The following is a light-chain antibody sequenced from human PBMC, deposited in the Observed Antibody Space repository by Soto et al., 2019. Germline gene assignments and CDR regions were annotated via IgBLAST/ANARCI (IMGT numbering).Light chain of an antibody. CDR1: QGISSY. J-gene: IGKJ1*01. V-gene: IGKV1D-8*03. CDR3: QQYNNWPPWT. CDR2: VAS. Sequence: VIWMTQSPSLLSASTGDRVTISCRMSQGISSYLAWYQQKPGKAPELLIYVASTRATGIPARFSGSGSGTEFTLTISSLQSEDFAVYYCQQYNNWPPWTFGQGTKVEIK.